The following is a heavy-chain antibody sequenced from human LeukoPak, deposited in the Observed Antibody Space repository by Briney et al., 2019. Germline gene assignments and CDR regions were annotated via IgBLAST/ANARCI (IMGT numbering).Heavy chain of an antibody. Sequence: ASETLSLTCTVSGGSISSYYWSWIRQPPGKGLEWIGYIYYSGSTSYNPSLKSRVTISVDTSKNQFSLKLNSVTAADTAVYYCARLFHPALSGNYPFDYWGQGTLVTVSS. D-gene: IGHD1-26*01. CDR2: IYYSGST. CDR3: ARLFHPALSGNYPFDY. J-gene: IGHJ4*02. V-gene: IGHV4-59*01. CDR1: GGSISSYY.